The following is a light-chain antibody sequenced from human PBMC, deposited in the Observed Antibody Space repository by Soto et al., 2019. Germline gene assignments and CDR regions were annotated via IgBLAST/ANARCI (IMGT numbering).Light chain of an antibody. CDR3: QQFYNYPRT. J-gene: IGKJ1*01. CDR2: DAS. CDR1: QDIGTY. V-gene: IGKV1-8*01. Sequence: ALRLTQSQSSFSASTGDRVSITCRATQDIGTYLAWYQQIPGKAPKLLIYDASTLQTGVPSRFSGSGSGTDFTLTISYLQSEDFGTYYCQQFYNYPRTFGQGTKVDI.